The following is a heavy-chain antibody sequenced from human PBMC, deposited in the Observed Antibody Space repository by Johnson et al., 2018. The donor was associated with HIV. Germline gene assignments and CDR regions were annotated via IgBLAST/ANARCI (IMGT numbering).Heavy chain of an antibody. D-gene: IGHD3-10*01. V-gene: IGHV3-9*01. CDR3: AKDTAMVQGVIITSAFDI. CDR2: ISWNSGSI. Sequence: LVESGGGLVQPGGSLRLSCAASGFTLSSYGMHWVRQAPGKGLEWVSGISWNSGSIGYADSVKGRFTISRDNAKNSLYLQMNSLRAEDTALYYCAKDTAMVQGVIITSAFDIWGQGTMVTVSS. J-gene: IGHJ3*02. CDR1: GFTLSSYG.